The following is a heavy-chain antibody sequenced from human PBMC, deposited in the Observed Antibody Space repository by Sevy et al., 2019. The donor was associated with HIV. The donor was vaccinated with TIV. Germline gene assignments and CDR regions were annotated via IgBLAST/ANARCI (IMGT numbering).Heavy chain of an antibody. CDR2: ISGGSGYI. Sequence: GGSLRLSCAASGFTFSNYFMNWVRQAPGKGLEWVSSISGGSGYIFYAGSLKGRFPIARDNAKIVLYLHMNSLRAEDKAVYYCARGDYYGSLYYFDYWGPGTLFTVSS. CDR1: GFTFSNYF. J-gene: IGHJ4*02. V-gene: IGHV3-21*01. CDR3: ARGDYYGSLYYFDY. D-gene: IGHD3-10*01.